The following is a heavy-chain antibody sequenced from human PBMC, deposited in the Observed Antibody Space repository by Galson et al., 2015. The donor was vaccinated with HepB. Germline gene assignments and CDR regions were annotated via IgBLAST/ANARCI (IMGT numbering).Heavy chain of an antibody. CDR2: MYPDDSDT. D-gene: IGHD2-2*01. CDR3: ARHGDDGSSVDY. V-gene: IGHV5-51*01. J-gene: IGHJ4*02. Sequence: QSGAEVKKPGESLKISCKASGYIFPTYWIGWVRQMPGKGLEWMGIMYPDDSDTRYSPSFQGQVTISVDKSISTAYLQWSSLGASDSAIYYCARHGDDGSSVDYWGQGTLVTVSS. CDR1: GYIFPTYW.